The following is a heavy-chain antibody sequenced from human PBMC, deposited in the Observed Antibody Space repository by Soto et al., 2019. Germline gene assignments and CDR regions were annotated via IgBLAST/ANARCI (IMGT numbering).Heavy chain of an antibody. D-gene: IGHD3-22*01. Sequence: PGGSLRLSCAASGFNFSTYSLNWVRQAPGKGLELVSSISSSATYIDYADSVKGRFTISRDNAKSSLYLQMNSLRAEDTGVYYCARYGYYYHSSAYSGYWGQGT. CDR1: GFNFSTYS. CDR2: ISSSATYI. CDR3: ARYGYYYHSSAYSGY. V-gene: IGHV3-21*06. J-gene: IGHJ4*02.